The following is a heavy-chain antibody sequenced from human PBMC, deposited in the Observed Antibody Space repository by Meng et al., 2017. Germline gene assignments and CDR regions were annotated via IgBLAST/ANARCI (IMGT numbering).Heavy chain of an antibody. D-gene: IGHD3-22*01. J-gene: IGHJ4*02. Sequence: GESLKISCAASGFTFSSYSMNWVRQAPGKGLEWVSSISSSSSYIYYADSVKGRFTISRDNSKNTLYLQMNSLRAEDTAVYYCARDQVDYYDSSGYSDYWGQGTLVTVSS. CDR2: ISSSSSYI. CDR3: ARDQVDYYDSSGYSDY. V-gene: IGHV3-21*01. CDR1: GFTFSSYS.